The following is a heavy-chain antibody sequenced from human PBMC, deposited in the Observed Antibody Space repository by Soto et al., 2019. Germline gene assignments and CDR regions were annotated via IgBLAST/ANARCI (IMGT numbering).Heavy chain of an antibody. CDR1: GFTFSTYS. D-gene: IGHD3-22*01. J-gene: IGHJ5*02. CDR2: ISSSYTYI. V-gene: IGHV3-21*02. Sequence: EVQLVESGGGLVKPGGSLRLSCAASGFTFSTYSMNWVRQAPGKGLEWVSSISSSYTYIYYADSVKGRFTISRDNAKNSLYLQRNSLRAEDTAVYYCARDPKPFYDSSGSYFAPTPWFDPWGQGTLVTVSS. CDR3: ARDPKPFYDSSGSYFAPTPWFDP.